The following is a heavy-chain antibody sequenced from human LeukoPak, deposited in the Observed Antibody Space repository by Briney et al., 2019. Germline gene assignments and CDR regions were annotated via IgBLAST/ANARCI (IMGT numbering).Heavy chain of an antibody. CDR1: GYTFIAYY. V-gene: IGHV1-2*02. J-gene: IGHJ6*03. CDR3: ARGLGNYGDYRIYYMDV. CDR2: MNPNSGGT. D-gene: IGHD4-17*01. Sequence: ASVKVSCKAFGYTFIAYYMHLVRQAPGQGLEWMGWMNPNSGGTNYAQKFQGRVTMTRDTSISTAYMELSGLISDDTAVYYCARGLGNYGDYRIYYMDVWGKGTTVTVSS.